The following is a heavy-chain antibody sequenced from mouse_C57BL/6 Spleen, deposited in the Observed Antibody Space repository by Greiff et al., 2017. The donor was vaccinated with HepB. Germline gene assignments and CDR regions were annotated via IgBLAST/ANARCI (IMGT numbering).Heavy chain of an antibody. V-gene: IGHV14-3*01. Sequence: VQLQQSVAELVRPGASVKLSCTASGFNIKNTYMHWVKQRPEQGLEWIGRIDPANGNTKYAPKFQGKATITADTSSNTAYLQLSSLTSEDTAIYYCARECITTVVARDYFDYWGQGTTLTVSS. D-gene: IGHD1-1*01. J-gene: IGHJ2*01. CDR1: GFNIKNTY. CDR3: ARECITTVVARDYFDY. CDR2: IDPANGNT.